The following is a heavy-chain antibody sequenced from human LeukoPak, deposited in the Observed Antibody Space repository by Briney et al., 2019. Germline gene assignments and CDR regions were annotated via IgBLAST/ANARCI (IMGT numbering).Heavy chain of an antibody. V-gene: IGHV4-39*07. J-gene: IGHJ4*02. CDR3: ARSDYYALY. Sequence: SETLSLTCTVSGGSISSSSYYWGWIRQPPGKGLEWVGSIYYSGSTYYNPSLKSRVTISVDTSKNQFSLKLSSVTAADTAVYYCARSDYYALYWGQGTLVTVSS. CDR1: GGSISSSSYY. CDR2: IYYSGST. D-gene: IGHD3-10*01.